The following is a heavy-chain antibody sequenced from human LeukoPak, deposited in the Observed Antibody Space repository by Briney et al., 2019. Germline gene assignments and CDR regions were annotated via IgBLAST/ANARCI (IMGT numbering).Heavy chain of an antibody. CDR3: AKVSVDIVVVSPAFDI. D-gene: IGHD2-2*03. J-gene: IGHJ3*02. CDR2: ISGSGGST. CDR1: GFTFSSYA. V-gene: IGHV3-23*01. Sequence: GGSLRLSCAASGFTFSSYAMSWVRQAPGKGLEWVSAISGSGGSTYCADSVKGRFTISRDNSKNTLYLQMNSLRAEDTAVYYCAKVSVDIVVVSPAFDIWGQGTMVTVSS.